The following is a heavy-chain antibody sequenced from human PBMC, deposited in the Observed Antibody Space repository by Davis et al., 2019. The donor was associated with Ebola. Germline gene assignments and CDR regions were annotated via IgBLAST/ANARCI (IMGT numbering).Heavy chain of an antibody. J-gene: IGHJ4*02. CDR1: GGSSSGYY. V-gene: IGHV4-34*01. D-gene: IGHD5-24*01. Sequence: PSETLSLTCAVYGGSSSGYYWSWIRQPPGKGLEWIGEINHSGSTNYNPSLKSRVTISVDTSKNQFSLKLSSVTAADTAVYYCARDREMATIRVFDYWGQGTLVTVSS. CDR3: ARDREMATIRVFDY. CDR2: INHSGST.